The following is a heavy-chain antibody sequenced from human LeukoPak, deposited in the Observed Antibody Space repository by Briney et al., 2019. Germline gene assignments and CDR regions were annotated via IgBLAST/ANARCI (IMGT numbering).Heavy chain of an antibody. V-gene: IGHV1-69*13. D-gene: IGHD3-3*01. J-gene: IGHJ6*03. CDR2: IIPIFGTA. Sequence: SVKVSCKASGGTFSSYAISWVRQAPGQGLEWMGGIIPIFGTANYAQKFRGRVTITADESTSTAYMELSSLRSEDTAVYYCARTPLRFLEWLSTPNYYYYYMDVWGKGTTVTVSS. CDR1: GGTFSSYA. CDR3: ARTPLRFLEWLSTPNYYYYYMDV.